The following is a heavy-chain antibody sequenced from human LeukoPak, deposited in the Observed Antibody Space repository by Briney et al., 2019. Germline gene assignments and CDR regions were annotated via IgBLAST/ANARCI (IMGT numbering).Heavy chain of an antibody. CDR1: GLTFSDSA. CDR2: IRSKANTYAA. J-gene: IGHJ4*01. D-gene: IGHD5-18*01. V-gene: IGHV3-73*01. CDR3: MARGDSYGLFDY. Sequence: PGGSLRLSCAASGLTFSDSAMHWVRQASGTGLEWVARIRSKANTYAASYAASVKGRFTISRDDSKNTASLQMNSLKTEDTAVYYCMARGDSYGLFDYWGHGALVTVSS.